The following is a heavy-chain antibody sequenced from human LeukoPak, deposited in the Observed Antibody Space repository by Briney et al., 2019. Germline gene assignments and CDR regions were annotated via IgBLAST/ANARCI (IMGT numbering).Heavy chain of an antibody. CDR3: AKVRGVAGFFDY. D-gene: IGHD6-19*01. J-gene: IGHJ4*02. Sequence: GGSLRLSCAASGFTFDDYGMSWVRQAPGKGLEWVSAISGSGGSTYYADSVKGRFTISRDNSKNTLYLQMNSLRAEDTAVYYCAKVRGVAGFFDYWGQGTLVTVSS. CDR2: ISGSGGST. CDR1: GFTFDDYG. V-gene: IGHV3-23*01.